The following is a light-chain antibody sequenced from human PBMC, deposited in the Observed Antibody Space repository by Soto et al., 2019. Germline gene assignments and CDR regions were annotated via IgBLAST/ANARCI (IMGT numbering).Light chain of an antibody. V-gene: IGKV3-15*01. J-gene: IGKJ1*01. CDR1: QSVSSN. Sequence: EIVMTQSPATLSVSPGERATLSCRASQSVSSNLACYQQKPGQAPRLLIYGPSTRATGIPARFSGSGSGTKFTLTISSLQSEDFAGYYCQKNNNPWTFGQGTKVEIK. CDR3: QKNNNPWT. CDR2: GPS.